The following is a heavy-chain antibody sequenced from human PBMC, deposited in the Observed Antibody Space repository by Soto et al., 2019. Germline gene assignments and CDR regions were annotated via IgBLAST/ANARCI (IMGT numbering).Heavy chain of an antibody. CDR2: ISYDGSNK. J-gene: IGHJ4*02. CDR1: GFTFSSYG. D-gene: IGHD5-12*01. CDR3: AKGVEMATHG. Sequence: GWSLRLSCAASGFTFSSYGMHWVRQAPGKGLEWVAVISYDGSNKYYADSVKGRFTISRDNSKNTLYLQMNSLRAEDTAVYYCAKGVEMATHGWGQGTLVTVSS. V-gene: IGHV3-30*18.